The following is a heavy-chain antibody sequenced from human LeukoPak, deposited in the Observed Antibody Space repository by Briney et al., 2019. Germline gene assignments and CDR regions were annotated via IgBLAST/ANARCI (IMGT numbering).Heavy chain of an antibody. J-gene: IGHJ3*02. CDR3: TRVRDSNNWWGAFDI. Sequence: ASVKVSCKAFGYTFDTSSITWVRQAPGQRLEWMGWISPQSGTKQYAQGVQGRVTMTTDTSRSTAYMELRSLRPDDTAVYYCTRVRDSNNWWGAFDIWGQGTMVTVSS. CDR2: ISPQSGTK. CDR1: GYTFDTSS. D-gene: IGHD1-1*01. V-gene: IGHV1-18*01.